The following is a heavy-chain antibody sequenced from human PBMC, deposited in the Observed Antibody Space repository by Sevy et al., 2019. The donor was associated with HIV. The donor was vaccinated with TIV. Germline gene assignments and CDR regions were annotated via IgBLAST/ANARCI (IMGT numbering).Heavy chain of an antibody. CDR1: GFTFDDYA. D-gene: IGHD3-22*01. J-gene: IGHJ3*02. CDR2: ISWNSGSI. CDR3: AKDIPPYYDSSGYPYDAFDI. V-gene: IGHV3-9*01. Sequence: GGSLRLSCAASGFTFDDYAMHWVRQAPGKGLEWVSGISWNSGSIGYADSVKGRFTISRDNAKNSLYLQMNSLRAEDTALYYCAKDIPPYYDSSGYPYDAFDIWGQGTMVTVSS.